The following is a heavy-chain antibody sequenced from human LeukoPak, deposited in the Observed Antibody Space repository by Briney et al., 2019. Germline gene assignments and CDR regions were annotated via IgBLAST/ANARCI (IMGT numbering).Heavy chain of an antibody. Sequence: SETLSLTCAVYGGSFSGFYWSWIRQPPGKGLEWIGEINHSGSTNYNPSLKSRVTISVDTSKNQFSLKLSSVTAADTAVYYCARTSVTILTGYSEPFDYWGQGTLVTVSS. CDR1: GGSFSGFY. D-gene: IGHD3-9*01. J-gene: IGHJ4*02. CDR2: INHSGST. CDR3: ARTSVTILTGYSEPFDY. V-gene: IGHV4-34*01.